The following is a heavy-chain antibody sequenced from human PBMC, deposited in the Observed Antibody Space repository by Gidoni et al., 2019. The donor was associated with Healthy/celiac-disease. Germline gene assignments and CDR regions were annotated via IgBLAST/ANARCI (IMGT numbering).Heavy chain of an antibody. CDR2: IFSNDET. CDR3: ARIRRGEFSFYY. D-gene: IGHD3-16*01. V-gene: IGHV2-26*01. J-gene: IGHJ4*02. Sequence: QVTLKESGPVLVTHTETLTLTCTVPGSPLSNARMCVSWIRQPPGKALEWLAHIFSNDETSYSTSLNSRLTISKDTAKSQVVLTMTNMDPVDTATYYCARIRRGEFSFYYWGQGTLVTVSS. CDR1: GSPLSNARMC.